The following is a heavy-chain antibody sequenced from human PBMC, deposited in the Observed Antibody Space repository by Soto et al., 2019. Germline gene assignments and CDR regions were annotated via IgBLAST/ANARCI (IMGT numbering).Heavy chain of an antibody. J-gene: IGHJ5*02. CDR1: GFTFSIYN. CDR3: AADLAPSDPYNWFDP. CDR2: ISSSSSTI. V-gene: IGHV3-48*01. Sequence: GGSLRLSCAASGFTFSIYNMNWVRQAPGKGLEWVSYISSSSSTIYYAGSVKGRFTISRDNAKNSLHLQMNSLRAEDTAVYYCAADLAPSDPYNWFDPWGQGTLVTVSS. D-gene: IGHD3-3*02.